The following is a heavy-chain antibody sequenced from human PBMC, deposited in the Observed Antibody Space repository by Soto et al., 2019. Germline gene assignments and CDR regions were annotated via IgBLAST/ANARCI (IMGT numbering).Heavy chain of an antibody. Sequence: SETLSLTCAIYGGTFSSHSRSWVRQPPGKGLEWIGEIDHGGSTNYNPSLKSRVTISGDTSKNQFSLELRSLTAADTGVYYCAAYDVGTIIQDYWGQGTRVTVST. CDR2: IDHGGST. D-gene: IGHD2-21*02. CDR1: GGTFSSHS. CDR3: AAYDVGTIIQDY. J-gene: IGHJ4*02. V-gene: IGHV4-34*08.